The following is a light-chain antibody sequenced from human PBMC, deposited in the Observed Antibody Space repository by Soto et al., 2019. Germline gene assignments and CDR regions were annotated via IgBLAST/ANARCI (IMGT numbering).Light chain of an antibody. CDR2: GAS. Sequence: VLTQSPGPLSLSPGERATLSCRASQSISTTFLAWYQKKPDQSPRVLRFGASRRATGIPAMFSGSGSGTDFSLTISRLEPEDFAVYYCQHYGSSALTFGGGTKVEIK. CDR1: QSISTTF. J-gene: IGKJ4*02. V-gene: IGKV3-20*01. CDR3: QHYGSSALT.